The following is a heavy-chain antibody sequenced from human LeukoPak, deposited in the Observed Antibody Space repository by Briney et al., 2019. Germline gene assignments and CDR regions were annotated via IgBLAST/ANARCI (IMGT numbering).Heavy chain of an antibody. Sequence: GESLKISCKRSGYSFTTYWIAWVRQMPGKGLEWMGIIYPGDSNIRYSPSFQGQVTISADKSISTAYLQWSSLRASDTAMYYCARLSETSTIGGFDDSGQGTLVTVSS. CDR2: IYPGDSNI. J-gene: IGHJ4*02. D-gene: IGHD5-24*01. V-gene: IGHV5-51*01. CDR3: ARLSETSTIGGFDD. CDR1: GYSFTTYW.